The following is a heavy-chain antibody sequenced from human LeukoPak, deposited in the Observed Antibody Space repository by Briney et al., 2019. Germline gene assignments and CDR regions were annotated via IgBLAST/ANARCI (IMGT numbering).Heavy chain of an antibody. V-gene: IGHV7-4-1*02. J-gene: IGHJ6*03. CDR2: INTNTGNP. Sequence: GASVKVSCKTSGYTFTNYDINWVRQAPGQGLEWMGWINTNTGNPTYAQGFTGRFVFSLDTSVSTAYLQISSLKAEDTAVYYCARPKFRSAARTPYYYYYMDVWGKGTTVTVSS. D-gene: IGHD6-13*01. CDR3: ARPKFRSAARTPYYYYYMDV. CDR1: GYTFTNYD.